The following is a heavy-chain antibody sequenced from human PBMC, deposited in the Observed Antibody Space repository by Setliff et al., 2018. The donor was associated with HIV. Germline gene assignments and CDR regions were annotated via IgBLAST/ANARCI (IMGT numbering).Heavy chain of an antibody. Sequence: VASVKVSCKASEGTFSSYAVSWVRQAPGQGLEWMGGIIPMFEIANYAQRFQVRVTITAEESTSIVYLEMSSLRSEDMAVYFRARDSIRGYNYDFFDTWGQGTMVTVSS. CDR3: ARDSIRGYNYDFFDT. CDR2: IIPMFEIA. CDR1: EGTFSSYA. J-gene: IGHJ4*02. D-gene: IGHD5-18*01. V-gene: IGHV1-69*13.